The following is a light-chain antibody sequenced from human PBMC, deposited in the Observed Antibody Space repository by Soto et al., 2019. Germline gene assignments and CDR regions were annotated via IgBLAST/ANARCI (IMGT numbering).Light chain of an antibody. V-gene: IGKV4-1*01. Sequence: DIVLTQSPDSLAVSLGERATINCKSSQSVLYSSNNKNYLAWYQQKPGQPPKLLIYWASTRESRVPDRFSGSRSGTDFTLTSSSLQAEDVAVYYCQQYYSTPYTLGQGTKLEIK. CDR2: WAS. J-gene: IGKJ2*01. CDR3: QQYYSTPYT. CDR1: QSVLYSSNNKNY.